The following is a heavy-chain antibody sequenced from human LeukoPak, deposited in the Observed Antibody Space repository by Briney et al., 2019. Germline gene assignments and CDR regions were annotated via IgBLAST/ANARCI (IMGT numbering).Heavy chain of an antibody. V-gene: IGHV4-61*01. Sequence: SETLSLTCTVSGGSVSSGSYYWSWIRQPPGKGLEWIGYIYYSGSTNYSPSLKSRVTISVDTSKNQFSLKLSSVTAADTAVYYCARMYSSSWYEGDWFDPWGQGTLVTVSS. D-gene: IGHD6-13*01. J-gene: IGHJ5*02. CDR1: GGSVSSGSYY. CDR3: ARMYSSSWYEGDWFDP. CDR2: IYYSGST.